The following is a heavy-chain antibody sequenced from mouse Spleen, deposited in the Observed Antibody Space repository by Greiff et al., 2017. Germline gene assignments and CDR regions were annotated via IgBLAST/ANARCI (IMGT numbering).Heavy chain of an antibody. V-gene: IGHV14-4*01. J-gene: IGHJ4*01. D-gene: IGHD2-3*01. CDR3: TDGPGVHYAMDY. CDR1: GFNIKDDY. Sequence: VQLQQSGAELVRPGASVKLSCTASGFNIKDDYMHWVKQRPEQGLEWIGWIDPENGDTEYASKFQGKATITADTSSNTAYLQLSSLTSEDTAVYYCTDGPGVHYAMDYWGQGTSVTVSS. CDR2: IDPENGDT.